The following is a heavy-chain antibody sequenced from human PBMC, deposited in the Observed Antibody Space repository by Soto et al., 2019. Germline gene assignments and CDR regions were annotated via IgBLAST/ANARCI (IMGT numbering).Heavy chain of an antibody. CDR1: GYSISSGYY. V-gene: IGHV4-38-2*01. CDR3: ERGTYGSGSYYKGYYYYGMDV. D-gene: IGHD3-10*01. J-gene: IGHJ6*02. CDR2: IYHSGST. Sequence: SETLSLTCAVSGYSISSGYYWGWIRQPPGKGLEWIGSIYHSGSTYYNPSLKSRVTISVDTSKNQFSLKLSSVTAADTAVYYCERGTYGSGSYYKGYYYYGMDVWGQGTPVTVSS.